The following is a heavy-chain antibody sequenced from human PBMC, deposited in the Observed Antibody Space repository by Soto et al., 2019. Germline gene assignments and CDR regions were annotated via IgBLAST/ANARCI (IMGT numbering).Heavy chain of an antibody. CDR2: IIPILGET. Sequence: QVQLVQSGAEVKKPGSSVRVSCKASGTIFSSYTISWVRQAPGQGLEWMGRIIPILGETNSAQKFQGRVTLNADKSTNTAYMELNSLRLEDTALNYCARGLGGRMDDWGQGTTVTVSS. CDR3: ARGLGGRMDD. D-gene: IGHD3-16*01. CDR1: GTIFSSYT. J-gene: IGHJ6*02. V-gene: IGHV1-69*08.